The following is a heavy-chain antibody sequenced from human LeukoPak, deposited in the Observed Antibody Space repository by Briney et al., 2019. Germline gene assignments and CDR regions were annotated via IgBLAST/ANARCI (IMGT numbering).Heavy chain of an antibody. D-gene: IGHD6-13*01. V-gene: IGHV1-69*01. Sequence: SVKVSCKASGGTFSSYAISWVRQAPGQGLEWMGGIIPIFGTANYAQKFQGRVTITADESTTTAYMELSSLRSEDTAVYYCASAGYSYYYYYYMDVWGKGTTVTVSS. J-gene: IGHJ6*03. CDR3: ASAGYSYYYYYYMDV. CDR1: GGTFSSYA. CDR2: IIPIFGTA.